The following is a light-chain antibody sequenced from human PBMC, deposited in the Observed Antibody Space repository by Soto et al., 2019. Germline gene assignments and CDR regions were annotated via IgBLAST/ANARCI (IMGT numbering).Light chain of an antibody. CDR2: GAS. Sequence: EIVLTQPPGTLSLSPGERATLSCRASQSVSNSYLAWYQQKPGQAPRLLIYGASSRATGIPDRFSGSGSGTDFSLTISRLEPEDFAVYYCQQYGSSPFTFGPGTKVDIK. V-gene: IGKV3-20*01. CDR3: QQYGSSPFT. CDR1: QSVSNSY. J-gene: IGKJ3*01.